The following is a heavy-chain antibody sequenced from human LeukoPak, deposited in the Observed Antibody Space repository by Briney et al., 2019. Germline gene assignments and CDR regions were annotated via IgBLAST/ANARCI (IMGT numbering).Heavy chain of an antibody. CDR2: ISYDGSNK. V-gene: IGHV3-30*03. CDR1: GFTFSSYG. J-gene: IGHJ4*02. Sequence: PGGSLRLSCAASGFTFSSYGMHWVRQAPGKGLEWVAVISYDGSNKYYADSVKGRFTISRDNSKNTLYLQMSGLRAEDTAVYYCTRYPSSGWYEDWGQGTLVTVSS. D-gene: IGHD6-19*01. CDR3: TRYPSSGWYED.